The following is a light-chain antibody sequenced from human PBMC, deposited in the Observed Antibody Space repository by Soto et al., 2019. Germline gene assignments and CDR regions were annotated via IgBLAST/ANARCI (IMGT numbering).Light chain of an antibody. CDR2: KTS. CDR3: QHYYSFLIT. CDR1: HIISDY. J-gene: IGKJ5*01. Sequence: DVQLTQSPSTLSASVGERVTLTCRASHIISDYLAWYQQKPGKAPRLLMYKTSVLENGVPPRFSGGGSGKEFTLTISSLRPDDFATYYCQHYYSFLITFGQGTRLEI. V-gene: IGKV1-5*03.